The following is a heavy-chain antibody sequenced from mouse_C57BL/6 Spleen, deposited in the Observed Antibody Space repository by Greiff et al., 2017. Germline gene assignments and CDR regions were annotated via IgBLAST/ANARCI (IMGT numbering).Heavy chain of an antibody. V-gene: IGHV1-22*01. D-gene: IGHD1-1*01. J-gene: IGHJ2*01. CDR1: GYTFTDYN. CDR3: ARERYYGSKGY. CDR2: INPNNGGT. Sequence: EVKLQQSGPELVKPGASVKMSCKASGYTFTDYNMHWVKQSHGKSLEWIGYINPNNGGTSYNQKFKGKATLTVNKSSSTAYMELRSLTSEDSAVYYCARERYYGSKGYWGQGTTLTVSS.